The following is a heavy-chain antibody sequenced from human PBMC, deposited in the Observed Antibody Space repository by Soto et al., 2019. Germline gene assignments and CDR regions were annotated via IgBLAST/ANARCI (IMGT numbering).Heavy chain of an antibody. D-gene: IGHD3-22*01. Sequence: EVQLLESGGGLVQPGGSLRLSCAASEFTFSNYAMSWVRQAPGKGLEWVSAISYGGGTTYYADSVKGRFTISRDNSQNTLYLQMNSLRAEDTAVYYCAKIPEYYYDSTGYHFDYWGQGTLVTVSS. J-gene: IGHJ4*02. V-gene: IGHV3-23*01. CDR3: AKIPEYYYDSTGYHFDY. CDR2: ISYGGGTT. CDR1: EFTFSNYA.